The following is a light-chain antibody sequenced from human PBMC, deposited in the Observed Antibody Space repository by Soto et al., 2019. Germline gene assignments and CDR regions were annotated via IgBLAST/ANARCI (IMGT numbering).Light chain of an antibody. J-gene: IGLJ1*01. V-gene: IGLV2-14*01. CDR1: SSYVGGYDY. CDR3: SSHTSGDTRV. CDR2: EVT. Sequence: QSALTQPASVYGSPGQSIAISCTGTSSYVGGYDYVSWYQQHPDKAPKLIIYEVTKRPSGVSNRFSGSKSGNTASLTISGLQPDDEADYYCSSHTSGDTRVFGSGTKVTVL.